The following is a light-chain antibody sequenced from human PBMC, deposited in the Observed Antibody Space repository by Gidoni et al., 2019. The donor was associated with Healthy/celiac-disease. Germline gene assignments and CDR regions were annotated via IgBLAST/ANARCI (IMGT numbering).Light chain of an antibody. Sequence: QSVLTQSCSACGTPGQRVTISCSGSSSNIGSNTVNWYQQLPGTAPKLLFYSNTQQPSGVPDRFSGSKSGTSASLAVSGLQSEDQADYYCAAWDDSLNGLFGTGTKVTVL. J-gene: IGLJ1*01. CDR3: AAWDDSLNGL. CDR2: SNT. CDR1: SSNIGSNT. V-gene: IGLV1-44*01.